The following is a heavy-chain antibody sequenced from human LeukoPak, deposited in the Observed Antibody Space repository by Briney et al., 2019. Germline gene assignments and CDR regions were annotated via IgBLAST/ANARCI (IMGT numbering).Heavy chain of an antibody. D-gene: IGHD3-3*01. CDR2: ISYDGSNK. CDR1: GFTFSSYG. J-gene: IGHJ6*02. V-gene: IGHV3-30*18. Sequence: GRSLRLSCATAGFTFSSYGMHWVRQAPGRGLEWVAFISYDGSNKYYADSVKGRFTISRDNSKNTLYLQMNSLRAEDTAVYYCAKGEDYDFWSGYFSYYYYGMDVWGQGTTVTVSS. CDR3: AKGEDYDFWSGYFSYYYYGMDV.